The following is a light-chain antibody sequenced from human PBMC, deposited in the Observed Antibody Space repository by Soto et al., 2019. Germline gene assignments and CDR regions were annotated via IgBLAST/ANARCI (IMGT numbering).Light chain of an antibody. CDR2: DAS. Sequence: DIQMTQPPSTLSAFVGDRVTITCRASQTIRNYLAWYQQKPGKAPDPLIYDASSLENEVPSRFSGSGFGTEFTLTISSPQPDDSATYYCQQYGLQGTFGQGTKVDIK. CDR1: QTIRNY. V-gene: IGKV1-5*01. CDR3: QQYGLQGT. J-gene: IGKJ1*01.